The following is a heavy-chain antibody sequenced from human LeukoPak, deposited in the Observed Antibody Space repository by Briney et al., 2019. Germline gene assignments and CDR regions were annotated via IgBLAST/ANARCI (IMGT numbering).Heavy chain of an antibody. CDR2: XXXXXST. D-gene: IGHD3-3*01. CDR3: ARQYRSEYYDFWSGHLNWFDP. J-gene: IGHJ5*02. Sequence: SETLSLTCTVSXGSXXSXXYYWGXIRXXXXXXXXXXXXXXXXXSTYYNPSLKSRVTISVDTSKNQFSLKLSSVTAADTAVYYCARQYRSEYYDFWSGHLNWFDPWGQGTLVTVSS. V-gene: IGHV4-39*01. CDR1: XGSXXSXXYY.